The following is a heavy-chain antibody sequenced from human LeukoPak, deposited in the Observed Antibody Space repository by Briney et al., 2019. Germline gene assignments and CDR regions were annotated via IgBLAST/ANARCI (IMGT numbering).Heavy chain of an antibody. Sequence: GRSLRLSCAASGFTFSTYGMHWVRQAPGKGLEWVAVISYDGSNKYYADSVKGRFTISRDNSKNTLYLQMNSLRAEDTAVYYCARDDSGYSYGFADYWGQGTLVTVSP. J-gene: IGHJ4*02. CDR1: GFTFSTYG. V-gene: IGHV3-30*03. D-gene: IGHD5-18*01. CDR3: ARDDSGYSYGFADY. CDR2: ISYDGSNK.